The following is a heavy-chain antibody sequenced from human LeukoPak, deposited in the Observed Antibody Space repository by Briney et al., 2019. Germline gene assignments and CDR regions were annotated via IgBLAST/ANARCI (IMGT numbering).Heavy chain of an antibody. D-gene: IGHD2-2*01. J-gene: IGHJ4*02. Sequence: PSETLSLTCTVSGGSISSYYWSWIRQPPGKGLEWIGYIYYSGSTNYNPSLKSRVTISVDTSKNQFSLKLSSVTGADTAVYYCARANRPHQLLGFDYWGQGTLVTVSS. V-gene: IGHV4-59*01. CDR2: IYYSGST. CDR1: GGSISSYY. CDR3: ARANRPHQLLGFDY.